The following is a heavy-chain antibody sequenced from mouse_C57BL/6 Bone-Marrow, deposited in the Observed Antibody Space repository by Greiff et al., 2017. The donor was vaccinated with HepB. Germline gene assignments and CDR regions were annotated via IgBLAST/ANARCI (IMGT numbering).Heavy chain of an antibody. Sequence: EVKLMESGGDLVKPGGSLKLSCAASGFTFSSYGMSWVRQTPDKRLEWVATISSGGSYTYYPDSVKGRFTISRDIAKNTLYLQMSSLKSEDTAMYYCARQGLLFAYWGQGTLVTVSA. J-gene: IGHJ3*01. D-gene: IGHD3-3*01. CDR1: GFTFSSYG. V-gene: IGHV5-6*01. CDR3: ARQGLLFAY. CDR2: ISSGGSYT.